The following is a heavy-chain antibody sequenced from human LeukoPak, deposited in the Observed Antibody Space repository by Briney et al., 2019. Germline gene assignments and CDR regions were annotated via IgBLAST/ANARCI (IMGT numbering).Heavy chain of an antibody. CDR1: GYTFTDYY. CDR2: ISPSGGSS. D-gene: IGHD5-12*01. V-gene: IGHV1-46*03. Sequence: ASVKVSCKASGYTFTDYYIHWVRQAPGQGLEWMGIISPSGGSSSYAQKFQSRVTMTRDKSTSTVYMELSRLRSEDTAVYYCTRHDIVATLWGQGTLVTVSS. CDR3: TRHDIVATL. J-gene: IGHJ4*02.